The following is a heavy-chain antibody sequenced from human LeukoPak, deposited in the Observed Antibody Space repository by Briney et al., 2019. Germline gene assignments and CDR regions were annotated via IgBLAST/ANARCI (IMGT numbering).Heavy chain of an antibody. D-gene: IGHD6-13*01. J-gene: IGHJ6*03. CDR2: IRYDGSNK. Sequence: GGSLRLSCAASGFTFSSYGMHWVRQAPGKGLEWVAFIRYDGSNKYYADSVKGRFTISRDNSKNTLYLQMNSLRAEDTAVYYCARVFMYSSRVMDVWGKGTTVTVSS. V-gene: IGHV3-30*02. CDR3: ARVFMYSSRVMDV. CDR1: GFTFSSYG.